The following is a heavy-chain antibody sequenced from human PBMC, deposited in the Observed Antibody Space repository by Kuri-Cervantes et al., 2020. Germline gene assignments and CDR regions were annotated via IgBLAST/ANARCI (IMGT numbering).Heavy chain of an antibody. D-gene: IGHD2-2*01. CDR1: GFTFSSYG. Sequence: GESLKISCAASGFTFSSYGMHWVRQAPGKGLEWVAVIWYDGSNKYYADSVKGRFTISRDNAKNSLYLQMNSLRAEDTAVYYCARAPPETYCSSTSCYEYYYYYYMDVWGKGTTVTVSS. CDR3: ARAPPETYCSSTSCYEYYYYYYMDV. V-gene: IGHV3-33*01. J-gene: IGHJ6*03. CDR2: IWYDGSNK.